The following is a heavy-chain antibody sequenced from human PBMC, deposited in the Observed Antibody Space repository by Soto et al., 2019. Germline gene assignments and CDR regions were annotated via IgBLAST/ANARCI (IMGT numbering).Heavy chain of an antibody. Sequence: QVQLVESGGGVVQPGRSLRLSCAASGFTSSSFVIHWVRQAPGKGLEWLAVISSYGNNQYYADYVKGRFTISRDNSKNTLYLQVNSLRAEATAVYCCAKERGVLDAFDIWGQGTMVTVSS. CDR1: GFTSSSFV. CDR2: ISSYGNNQ. CDR3: AKERGVLDAFDI. J-gene: IGHJ3*02. D-gene: IGHD3-10*01. V-gene: IGHV3-30*18.